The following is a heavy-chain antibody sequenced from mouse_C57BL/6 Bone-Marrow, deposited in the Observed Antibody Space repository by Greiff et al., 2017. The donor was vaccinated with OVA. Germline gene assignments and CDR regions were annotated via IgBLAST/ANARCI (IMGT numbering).Heavy chain of an antibody. CDR3: ARQHYYGSRDWYFDV. Sequence: EVKLMESGGGLVQPGESLKLSCESNEYEFPSHDMSWVRKTPEKRLELVAAINSDGGSTYYPDTMERRFIISRDNTKKTLYLQMSSLRSEDTALYYCARQHYYGSRDWYFDVWGTGTTVTVSS. CDR1: EYEFPSHD. J-gene: IGHJ1*03. V-gene: IGHV5-2*01. CDR2: INSDGGST. D-gene: IGHD1-1*01.